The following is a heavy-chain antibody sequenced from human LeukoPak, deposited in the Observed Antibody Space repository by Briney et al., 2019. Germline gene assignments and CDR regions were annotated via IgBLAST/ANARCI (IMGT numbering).Heavy chain of an antibody. Sequence: GGSLRLSCAASGFDFSSYVMHWVRQAPGKGLEWVAVISHDGSNEYYADSVTGRFTISRDNSKNTLSLQMNSLRAEDTALYYCVRDISGEKSLDYWGQGTLVTVS. CDR2: ISHDGSNE. D-gene: IGHD3-10*01. V-gene: IGHV3-30*04. CDR3: VRDISGEKSLDY. J-gene: IGHJ4*02. CDR1: GFDFSSYV.